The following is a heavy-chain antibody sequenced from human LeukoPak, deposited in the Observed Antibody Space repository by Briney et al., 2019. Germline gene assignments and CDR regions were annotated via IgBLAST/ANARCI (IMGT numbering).Heavy chain of an antibody. CDR2: IIPILGIA. Sequence: GASVKVSCKASGGTFSSYAISWVRQAPGQGLEWMGRIIPILGIANYAQKFRGRVTITADKPTSTAYMELSSLRSEDTAVYYCASLACSSTSCLGGWFDPWGQGTLVTVSS. J-gene: IGHJ5*02. CDR3: ASLACSSTSCLGGWFDP. D-gene: IGHD2-2*01. CDR1: GGTFSSYA. V-gene: IGHV1-69*04.